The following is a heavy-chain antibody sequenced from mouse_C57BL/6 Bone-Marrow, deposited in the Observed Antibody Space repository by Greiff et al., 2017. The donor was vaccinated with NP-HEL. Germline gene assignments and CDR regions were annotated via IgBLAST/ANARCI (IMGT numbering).Heavy chain of an antibody. J-gene: IGHJ2*01. V-gene: IGHV1-64*01. Sequence: QVQLQQPGAELVKPGASVKLSCKASGYTFTSYWMHWVKQRPGQGLEWIGMIHPNSGSTNYNEKFKSKATLTVDKSSSPAYMQLSSLTSEDSAVYYCARESDDGYYGDYWGQGTTLTVTS. CDR2: IHPNSGST. CDR1: GYTFTSYW. CDR3: ARESDDGYYGDY. D-gene: IGHD2-3*01.